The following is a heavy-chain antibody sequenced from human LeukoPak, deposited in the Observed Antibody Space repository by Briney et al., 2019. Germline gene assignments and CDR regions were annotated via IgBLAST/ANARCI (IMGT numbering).Heavy chain of an antibody. V-gene: IGHV4-39*07. CDR1: GGSISSSPYY. Sequence: SETLSLTCTVSGGSISSSPYYWGWIRQPPGKGLEWIGSIYYSGTTHYNPSLESRVTISVDTSKNQFSLKLASVTAADTAIYYCARGAGGFSYYNWFDPWGQGTLVTVSS. D-gene: IGHD5-18*01. CDR3: ARGAGGFSYYNWFDP. J-gene: IGHJ5*02. CDR2: IYYSGTT.